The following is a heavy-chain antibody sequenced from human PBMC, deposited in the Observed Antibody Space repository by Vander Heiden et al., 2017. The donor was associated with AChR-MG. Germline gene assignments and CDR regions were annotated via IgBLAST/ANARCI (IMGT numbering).Heavy chain of an antibody. CDR2: FGSRGRST. J-gene: IGHJ4*01. CDR1: GFTFSNYA. CDR3: AIRAYGERERLHYFDY. V-gene: IGHV3-23*01. D-gene: IGHD4-17*01. Sequence: EVQLLESGGGLVQPGGSLRLPCVVPGFTFSNYAMSWVRQAPGKGLEWVSTFGSRGRSTYYSDSVKGRFTISRDNSKNTLYLQMDSLRAEDTAVYYCAIRAYGERERLHYFDYWGDGPLVTDSS.